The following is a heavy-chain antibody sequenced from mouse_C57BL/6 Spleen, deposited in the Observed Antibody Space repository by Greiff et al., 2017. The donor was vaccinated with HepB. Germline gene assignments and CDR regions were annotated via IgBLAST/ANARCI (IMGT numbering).Heavy chain of an antibody. J-gene: IGHJ4*01. CDR1: GFTFSSYA. CDR2: ISDGGSYT. Sequence: DVMLVESGGGLVKPGGSLKLSCAASGFTFSSYAMSWVRQTPEKRLEWVATISDGGSYTYYPDNVKGRFTISRDNAKNNLYLQMSHLKSEDTAMYYCARDRGDGYYRGYAMDYWGQGTSVTVSS. CDR3: ARDRGDGYYRGYAMDY. D-gene: IGHD2-3*01. V-gene: IGHV5-4*01.